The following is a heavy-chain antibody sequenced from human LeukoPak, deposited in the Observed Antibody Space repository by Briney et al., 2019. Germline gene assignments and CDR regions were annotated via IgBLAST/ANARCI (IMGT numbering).Heavy chain of an antibody. CDR2: IYYTGST. CDR1: GGSITSSSYY. D-gene: IGHD3-3*01. J-gene: IGHJ4*02. Sequence: SETLSLTCTVSGGSITSSSYYWGWIRQPPGKGLEWIGSIYYTGSTYYNPSLKSRVTISVDTSKNQFSLKLSSVTAADTAMYYCARVGRPLRFLECFDYWGQGTLVTVSS. V-gene: IGHV4-39*07. CDR3: ARVGRPLRFLECFDY.